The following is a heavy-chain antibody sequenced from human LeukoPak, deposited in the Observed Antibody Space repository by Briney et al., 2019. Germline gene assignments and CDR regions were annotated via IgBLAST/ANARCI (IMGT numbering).Heavy chain of an antibody. Sequence: GGSLRLSCAASGFTFDDYAMHWVRQAPGKGLEWVSGISWNSGSTGYADSVKGRFTISRDNAKNSLYLQMNSLRAEDTALYYCAKGAGYDFWSGYYKTWGQGTLVTVSS. J-gene: IGHJ5*02. CDR3: AKGAGYDFWSGYYKT. CDR2: ISWNSGST. CDR1: GFTFDDYA. V-gene: IGHV3-9*01. D-gene: IGHD3-3*01.